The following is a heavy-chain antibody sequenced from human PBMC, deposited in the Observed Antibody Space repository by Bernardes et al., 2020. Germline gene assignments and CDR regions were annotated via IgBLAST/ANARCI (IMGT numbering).Heavy chain of an antibody. CDR1: GGSISSGGYY. J-gene: IGHJ4*02. Sequence: TLSPTCTVSGGSISSGGYYWSWIRQHPGKGREWIGYNYYSASTHYNPSLKSPVTITVDTSKNQFSLKLSSVTAANTAVDYCARAGEVTTEYRGQGALVDVSS. D-gene: IGHD4-17*01. V-gene: IGHV4-31*01. CDR3: ARAGEVTTEY. CDR2: NYYSAST.